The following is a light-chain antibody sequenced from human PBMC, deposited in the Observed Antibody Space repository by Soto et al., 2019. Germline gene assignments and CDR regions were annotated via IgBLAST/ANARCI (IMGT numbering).Light chain of an antibody. J-gene: IGLJ1*01. CDR3: QSYDRSLTGV. CDR2: GNS. Sequence: QSVLTQPPSVSGAPGQRVTISCTGSSSNIGAGYDVHWYQHLPGRAPKLLIFGNSHRPSGVPDRFSGSKSVTSASLAITGLQAEDEADYYCQSYDRSLTGVFGTGTKVTVL. CDR1: SSNIGAGYD. V-gene: IGLV1-40*01.